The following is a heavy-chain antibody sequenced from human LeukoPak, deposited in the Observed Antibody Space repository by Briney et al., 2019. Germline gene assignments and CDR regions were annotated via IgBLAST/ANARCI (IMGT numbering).Heavy chain of an antibody. CDR3: ARDSGSGDYPPAEYFQH. V-gene: IGHV3-21*01. J-gene: IGHJ1*01. CDR2: ISSSSSYI. D-gene: IGHD3-10*01. Sequence: SGGSLRLSRAASGFTFSSYSMNRVRQAPGKGLEWVSSISSSSSYIYYADSVKGRFTISRDNAKNSLYLQMNSLRAEDTAVYYCARDSGSGDYPPAEYFQHWGQGTLVTVSS. CDR1: GFTFSSYS.